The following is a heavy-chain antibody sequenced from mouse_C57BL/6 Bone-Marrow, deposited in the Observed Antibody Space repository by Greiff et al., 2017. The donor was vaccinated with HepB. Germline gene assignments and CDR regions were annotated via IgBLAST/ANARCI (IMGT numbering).Heavy chain of an antibody. D-gene: IGHD1-1*01. CDR2: IDPNSGGT. CDR1: GYTFTSYW. J-gene: IGHJ4*01. CDR3: ARERGTTVSPYYYAMDY. V-gene: IGHV1-72*01. Sequence: QVQLQQPGAELVKPGASVKLSCKASGYTFTSYWMHWVKQRPGRGLEWIGRIDPNSGGTKYNEKFKSKATLTVDKPASTAYMQLSSLTSEDSAVYYCARERGTTVSPYYYAMDYWGQGTSVTVSS.